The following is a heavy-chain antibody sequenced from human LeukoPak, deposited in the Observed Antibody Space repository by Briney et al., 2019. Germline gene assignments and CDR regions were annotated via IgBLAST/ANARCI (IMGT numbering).Heavy chain of an antibody. CDR3: ARADYYDSSGYSVFDY. Sequence: SETLSLTCTVSGGSISSYYWSWIRQPPGKGLEWIGYIYYSGSTNYNPSLKSRVTISVDTSKNQFSLKLSSVTAADTAVYHCARADYYDSSGYSVFDYWGQGTLVTVSS. CDR1: GGSISSYY. CDR2: IYYSGST. J-gene: IGHJ4*02. V-gene: IGHV4-59*01. D-gene: IGHD3-22*01.